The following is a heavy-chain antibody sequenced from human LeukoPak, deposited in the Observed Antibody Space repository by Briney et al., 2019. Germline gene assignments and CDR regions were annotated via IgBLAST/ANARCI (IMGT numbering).Heavy chain of an antibody. J-gene: IGHJ4*02. V-gene: IGHV1-2*02. CDR1: GYTFTGYY. CDR3: ASVIYSSSFDY. Sequence: AASVKVSCKASGYTFTGYYIHWVRQAPGQGLEWMGWINPNSGGTNYAQKFQGRVTMTRDTFISTAYMELSRLRSDDTAVYYCASVIYSSSFDYWGQGTLVTVSS. D-gene: IGHD6-6*01. CDR2: INPNSGGT.